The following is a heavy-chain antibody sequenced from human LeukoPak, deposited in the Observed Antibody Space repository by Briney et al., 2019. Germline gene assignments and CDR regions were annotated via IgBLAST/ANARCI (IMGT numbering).Heavy chain of an antibody. D-gene: IGHD6-13*01. V-gene: IGHV4-38-2*01. Sequence: SDTLSLTCAVSGYSISSGYYWGWFRQPPGKGLGWIGCMYHSGSTYYNPSLKSRVTISVDTSKNQFSLKLSSVTAADTAVYYCARQGGSSSPYYYYYMDVWGKGTTVTVSS. CDR3: ARQGGSSSPYYYYYMDV. CDR2: MYHSGST. J-gene: IGHJ6*03. CDR1: GYSISSGYY.